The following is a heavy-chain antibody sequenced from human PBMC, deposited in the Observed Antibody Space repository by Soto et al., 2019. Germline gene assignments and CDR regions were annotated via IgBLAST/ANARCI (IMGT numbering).Heavy chain of an antibody. D-gene: IGHD3-10*01. CDR3: ARSYYYGSGSYYMPYFYGMDV. J-gene: IGHJ6*02. Sequence: SETLSLTCTVSGGSFSSYYWSWIRQPAGKGLEWIGRIYTSGGTNYNPSLKSRVTMSVDMSKNQFSLTLSSVTAADTAVYYCARSYYYGSGSYYMPYFYGMDVWGQGTTVTVPS. CDR1: GGSFSSYY. V-gene: IGHV4-4*07. CDR2: IYTSGGT.